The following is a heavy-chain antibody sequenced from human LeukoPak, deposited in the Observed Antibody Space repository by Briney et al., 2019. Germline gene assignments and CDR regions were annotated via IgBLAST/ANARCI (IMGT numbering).Heavy chain of an antibody. J-gene: IGHJ3*01. CDR3: AQDPLNDAFDL. CDR1: GFTFSSYG. V-gene: IGHV3-30*18. Sequence: PGRSLRLSCAASGFTFSSYGMHWVRQAPGKGLEWVAVISYDGSNKYYADSVKGRFTISRDNSKNTLYLQMNSLRAEDTAVYYCAQDPLNDAFDLWGQGTMVTVSS. CDR2: ISYDGSNK.